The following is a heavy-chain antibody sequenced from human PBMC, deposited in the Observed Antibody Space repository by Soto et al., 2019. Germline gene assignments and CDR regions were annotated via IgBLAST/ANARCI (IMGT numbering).Heavy chain of an antibody. Sequence: PGKGLEWIGYIYYSGSTNYNPSLTSRVTISLDTYKNQFSLKLSYVTAVDTAVYYWAREQILLSYWGQGTLVTVSS. D-gene: IGHD2-15*01. J-gene: IGHJ4*02. CDR2: IYYSGST. V-gene: IGHV4-59*01. CDR3: AREQILLSY.